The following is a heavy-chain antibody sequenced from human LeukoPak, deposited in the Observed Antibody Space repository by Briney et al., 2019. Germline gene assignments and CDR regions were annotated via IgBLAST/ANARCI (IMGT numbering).Heavy chain of an antibody. J-gene: IGHJ6*03. CDR3: ARTMKGDFWSGYSYYYYYYMDV. Sequence: SETLSLTCTVSGGSISSYYWRWIRQPAGKGLEWIGRIYTSGSTNYNPSLKSRVTMSVDTSKNQFSLKLSSVTAADTAVYYCARTMKGDFWSGYSYYYYYYMDVWGKGTTVTVSS. D-gene: IGHD3-3*01. CDR1: GGSISSYY. V-gene: IGHV4-4*07. CDR2: IYTSGST.